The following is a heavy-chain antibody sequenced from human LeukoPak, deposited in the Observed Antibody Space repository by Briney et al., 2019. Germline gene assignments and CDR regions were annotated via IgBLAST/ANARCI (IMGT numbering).Heavy chain of an antibody. D-gene: IGHD3-10*01. J-gene: IGHJ4*02. Sequence: GGSLRLSCAASGFTFSSYEMNWVRQAPGKGLEWVSYISSSSSTIYYADSVKGRFTISRDNAKNSLYLQMNSLRAEDTAVYYCARDRGGWFVYWGQGTLVTVSS. CDR3: ARDRGGWFVY. V-gene: IGHV3-48*03. CDR2: ISSSSSTI. CDR1: GFTFSSYE.